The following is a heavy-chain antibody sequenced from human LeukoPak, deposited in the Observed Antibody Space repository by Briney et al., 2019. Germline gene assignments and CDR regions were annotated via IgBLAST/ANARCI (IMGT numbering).Heavy chain of an antibody. J-gene: IGHJ4*02. Sequence: GGSLRLSCEASGFTFSTYAMAWVRQAPGKGLEWVSVISGSGGTTYYADSVKGRFTLSRDNSKNTVFLQMNSLRAEDTAVYYCAKSIGGVVVVATDYWGQGTLVTVSS. V-gene: IGHV3-23*01. CDR3: AKSIGGVVVVATDY. CDR2: ISGSGGTT. D-gene: IGHD2-15*01. CDR1: GFTFSTYA.